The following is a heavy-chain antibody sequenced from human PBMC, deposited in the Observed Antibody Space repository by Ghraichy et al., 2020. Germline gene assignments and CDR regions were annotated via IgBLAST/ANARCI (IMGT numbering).Heavy chain of an antibody. J-gene: IGHJ5*02. CDR1: GFTFSSYA. V-gene: IGHV3-30-3*01. CDR3: ARGITIFGVVNAYNWFDP. CDR2: ISYDGSNK. D-gene: IGHD3-3*01. Sequence: GGSLRLSCAASGFTFSSYAMHWVRQAPGKGLEWVAVISYDGSNKYYADSVKGRFTISRDNSKNTLYLQMNSLRAEDTAVYYCARGITIFGVVNAYNWFDPWGQGTLVTVSS.